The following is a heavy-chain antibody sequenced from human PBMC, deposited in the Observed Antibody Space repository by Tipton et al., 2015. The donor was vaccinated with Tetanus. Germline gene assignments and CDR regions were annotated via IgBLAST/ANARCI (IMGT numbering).Heavy chain of an antibody. D-gene: IGHD2-2*01. CDR2: ISNSGST. J-gene: IGHJ4*02. CDR3: ARGWSECSSWSCSPFDS. Sequence: TLSLTCTVSGGSISSDGAYWSWIRQHPGEGLEWIGYISNSGSTYYNPSLKSRVTISVDTSQKQISLKVNSVTAADTAVYYCARGWSECSSWSCSPFDSWGQGTLVTVSS. V-gene: IGHV4-31*03. CDR1: GGSISSDGAY.